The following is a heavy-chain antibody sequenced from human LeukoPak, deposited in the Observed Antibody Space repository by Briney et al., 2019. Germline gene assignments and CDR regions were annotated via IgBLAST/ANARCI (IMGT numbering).Heavy chain of an antibody. CDR2: ISSSSTYI. J-gene: IGHJ3*02. CDR1: GFTFSDYS. CDR3: ARAIAAPTTGEAFDI. V-gene: IGHV3-21*01. D-gene: IGHD6-13*01. Sequence: GGSLRLSCAASGFTFSDYSMNWVRQAPGKGLEWVSSISSSSTYIYSADPVKGRFTISRDNAKNSLYLQMNSLRAEDTAVYYCARAIAAPTTGEAFDIWGQGTMVTVSS.